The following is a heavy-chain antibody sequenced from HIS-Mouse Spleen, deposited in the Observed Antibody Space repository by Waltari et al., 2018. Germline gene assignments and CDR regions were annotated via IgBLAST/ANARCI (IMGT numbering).Heavy chain of an antibody. V-gene: IGHV4-39*07. CDR3: AREIPYSSSWYDWYFDL. D-gene: IGHD6-13*01. Sequence: QLQLQESGPGLVKPSETLSLTCTVSGGSISSSSYYWGWIRQPPGKGLEWIGSIYYSGRTCYNPSRESRVTISVDASKNQCALKLSSVTAADTAVYYCAREIPYSSSWYDWYFDLWGRGTLVTVSS. CDR1: GGSISSSSYY. CDR2: IYYSGRT. J-gene: IGHJ2*01.